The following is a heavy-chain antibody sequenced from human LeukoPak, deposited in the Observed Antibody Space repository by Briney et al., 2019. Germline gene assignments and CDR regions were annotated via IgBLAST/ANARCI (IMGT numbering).Heavy chain of an antibody. CDR1: GGSISSADYY. J-gene: IGHJ4*02. CDR3: ARHRHYSSGCYILAY. V-gene: IGHV4-30-4*02. CDR2: GYYSGRS. D-gene: IGHD6-25*01. Sequence: SETLSLTRTVSGGSISSADYYWSWIRQPPGKGLEWIGYGYYSGRSYFNPSLKSRATISVDTSKNQFYLTVGYVTAADTYVYYCARHRHYSSGCYILAYWGQGALVTVSS.